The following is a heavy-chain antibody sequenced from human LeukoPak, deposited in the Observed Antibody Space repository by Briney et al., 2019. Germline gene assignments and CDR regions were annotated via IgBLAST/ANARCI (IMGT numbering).Heavy chain of an antibody. V-gene: IGHV1-3*01. CDR1: GYTFTDYA. Sequence: ASVTVSCKASGYTFTDYAIHWVRQAPGQRLEWMGWISAGSGNTKYSRSLQGRVTITRDTSASTAYMELRSLRSEDTAVYYCARDLGYTLSYWGQGTPVTVSS. CDR2: ISAGSGNT. D-gene: IGHD2-2*02. CDR3: ARDLGYTLSY. J-gene: IGHJ4*02.